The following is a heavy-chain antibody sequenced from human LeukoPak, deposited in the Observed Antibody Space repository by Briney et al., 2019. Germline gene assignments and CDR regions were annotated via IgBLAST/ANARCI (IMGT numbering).Heavy chain of an antibody. Sequence: AGSLTLSCAASGFTFDDYVMHWVRQAPGKGLEWVSLISGDGGSTYYADSVKGRFTISRDNSKNSLYLQMNSLRTEDTALYYCAKDYGITMVRGVLPLTFDIWGQGTMVTVSS. J-gene: IGHJ3*02. D-gene: IGHD3-10*01. CDR1: GFTFDDYV. V-gene: IGHV3-43*02. CDR2: ISGDGGST. CDR3: AKDYGITMVRGVLPLTFDI.